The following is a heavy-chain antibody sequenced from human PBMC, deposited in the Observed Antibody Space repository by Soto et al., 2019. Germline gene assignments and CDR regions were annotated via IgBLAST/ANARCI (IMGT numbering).Heavy chain of an antibody. CDR1: GASISGYY. V-gene: IGHV4-4*07. CDR3: VRDGTKTLRDWFDP. J-gene: IGHJ5*02. D-gene: IGHD1-1*01. Sequence: ETLSLTCTVSGASISGYYWSWIRKSAGKGLEWIGRIYATGTTDYNPSLKSRVMMSVDTSKKQFSLKLRSVTAADTAVYYCVRDGTKTLRDWFDPWGQGISVTVPQ. CDR2: IYATGTT.